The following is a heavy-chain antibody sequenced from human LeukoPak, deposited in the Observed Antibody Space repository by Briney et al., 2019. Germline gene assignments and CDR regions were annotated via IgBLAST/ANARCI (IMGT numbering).Heavy chain of an antibody. Sequence: GGSLRLSCEASGFPFSGSAMHWGRQASGKGLEGVGRIRSKANSYATAYAASVKGRFTISRDDSKNTAYLQMNSLKTEDTAVYYCTRKWLGNYDYWGQGTLVTVSS. D-gene: IGHD6-19*01. V-gene: IGHV3-73*01. CDR3: TRKWLGNYDY. J-gene: IGHJ4*02. CDR1: GFPFSGSA. CDR2: IRSKANSYAT.